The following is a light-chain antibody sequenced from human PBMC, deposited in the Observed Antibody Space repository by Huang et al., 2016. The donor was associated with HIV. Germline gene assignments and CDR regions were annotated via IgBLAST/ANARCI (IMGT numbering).Light chain of an antibody. CDR2: GAS. CDR3: QQCDKWPPT. Sequence: EIVMTQSPATLSVSPGERATLSCRASRILSTNLAWYQQKPGQSPRLLIYGASTRATGIPARFSGSGSVTEFTLTLSSLQSEDFAVYYCQQCDKWPPTFGQGTKVEIK. J-gene: IGKJ1*01. CDR1: RILSTN. V-gene: IGKV3-15*01.